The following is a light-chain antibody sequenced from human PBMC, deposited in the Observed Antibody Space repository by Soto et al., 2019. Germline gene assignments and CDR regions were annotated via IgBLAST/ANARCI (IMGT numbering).Light chain of an antibody. Sequence: DIQMTQYHSTLSASIGDRVTITYRARHNINYWLAWSQQRPGEAPKLLIYRSSTLKSGISSRFSASGYGTQFTLTIDSLQPGDVATYYCQQYGSDLRTFGPGTKVDIK. J-gene: IGKJ1*01. CDR1: HNINYW. CDR2: RSS. CDR3: QQYGSDLRT. V-gene: IGKV1-5*03.